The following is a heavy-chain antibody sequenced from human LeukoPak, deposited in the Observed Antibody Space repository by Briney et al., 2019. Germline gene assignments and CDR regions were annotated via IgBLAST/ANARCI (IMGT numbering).Heavy chain of an antibody. CDR2: IIPILGIA. D-gene: IGHD3-3*01. CDR3: AREPTYYDFWSGYYTPFDY. V-gene: IGHV1-69*04. Sequence: SVKVSCKASGGTFSSYTISWVRQAPGQGLEWMGRIIPILGIADYAQKFQGRVTITADKSTSTAYMELSSLRSEDTAVYYCAREPTYYDFWSGYYTPFDYWGQGTLVTVSS. CDR1: GGTFSSYT. J-gene: IGHJ4*02.